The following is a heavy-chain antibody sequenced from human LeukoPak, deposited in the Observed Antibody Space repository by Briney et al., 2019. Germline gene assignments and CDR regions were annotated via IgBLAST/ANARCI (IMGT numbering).Heavy chain of an antibody. D-gene: IGHD3-10*01. CDR1: GGSISSGSYS. CDR3: ARGDYGSGSSYPSFDY. J-gene: IGHJ4*02. V-gene: IGHV4-30-2*01. Sequence: SQTLSLTCAVSGGSISSGSYSWSWIRQPPGKGLEWIGYIYPRGSTYYNTSLKSRVILSLDKSANQFSLNLSSVTAADTAVYYCARGDYGSGSSYPSFDYWGQGTLVTVSS. CDR2: IYPRGST.